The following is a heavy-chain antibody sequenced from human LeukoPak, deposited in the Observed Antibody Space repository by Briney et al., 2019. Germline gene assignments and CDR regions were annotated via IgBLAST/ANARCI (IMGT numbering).Heavy chain of an antibody. CDR1: GGSISSSSYY. D-gene: IGHD4/OR15-4a*01. V-gene: IGHV4-39*01. J-gene: IGHJ4*02. Sequence: PSETLSLTCTVSGGSISSSSYYWGWIRQPPGKGLEWIGSIYYSGSTYYNPSLKSRVTISVDTSKNQFSLKLSSVTAADTAVYYCARLGVALIDYWGQGTLVTVSS. CDR3: ARLGVALIDY. CDR2: IYYSGST.